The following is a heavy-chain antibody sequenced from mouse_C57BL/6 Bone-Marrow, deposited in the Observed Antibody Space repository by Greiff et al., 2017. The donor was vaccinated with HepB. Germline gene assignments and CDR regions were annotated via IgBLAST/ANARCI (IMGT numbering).Heavy chain of an antibody. CDR3: ARGGDLLWYLWFAY. CDR2: IDPSDSYT. J-gene: IGHJ3*01. D-gene: IGHD2-1*01. Sequence: QVQLQQPGAELVMPGASVKLSCKASGYTFTSYWMHWVKQRPGQGLEWIGEIDPSDSYTNYNQKFKGKSTLTVDKSSSTAYMQLSSLTSEDSAVYYCARGGDLLWYLWFAYWGQGTLVTVSA. V-gene: IGHV1-69*01. CDR1: GYTFTSYW.